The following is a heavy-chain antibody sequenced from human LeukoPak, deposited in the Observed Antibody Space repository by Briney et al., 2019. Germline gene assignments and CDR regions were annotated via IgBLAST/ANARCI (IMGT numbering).Heavy chain of an antibody. V-gene: IGHV3-30*02. CDR3: AGVGATRAYIDY. CDR1: GFTFSSYG. D-gene: IGHD1-26*01. J-gene: IGHJ4*02. Sequence: GGSLRLSCAASGFTFSSYGMHWVRQAPGKGLEWVAFIRYDGSNKYYADSVKGRFTISRDNAKNTLFLQMNSLRVEDTAVYYCAGVGATRAYIDYWGQGTLVTVSS. CDR2: IRYDGSNK.